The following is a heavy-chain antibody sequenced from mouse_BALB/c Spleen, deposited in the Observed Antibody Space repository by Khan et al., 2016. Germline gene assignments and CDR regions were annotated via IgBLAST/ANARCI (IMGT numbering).Heavy chain of an antibody. CDR3: ARSLGRHYYFDV. CDR2: FYPYNGDT. D-gene: IGHD2-1*01. CDR1: GYTFTDYN. V-gene: IGHV1S29*02. Sequence: EVQLQESGPELVKPGASVKISCKASGYTFTDYNMHWVKQSHGKSLEWIGYFYPYNGDTGYKQNFKTKATLTVDSSSSTAYLELRSLTTDDSAVYYCARSLGRHYYFDVWGAATTATVSS. J-gene: IGHJ1*01.